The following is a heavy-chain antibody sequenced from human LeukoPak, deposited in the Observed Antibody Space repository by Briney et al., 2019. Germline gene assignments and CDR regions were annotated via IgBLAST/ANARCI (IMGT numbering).Heavy chain of an antibody. J-gene: IGHJ4*02. V-gene: IGHV3-30*02. CDR2: IRYDGSNK. CDR3: AFPGGSGWSFDY. CDR1: GFTFSSYG. Sequence: PGGSLRLSCAASGFTFSSYGMHWVRQAPGKGLEWVAFIRYDGSNKYYADSVKGRFTISRDNSKNTLYLQMKSLRAEDTAVYYCAFPGGSGWSFDYWGQGTLVTVSS. D-gene: IGHD6-19*01.